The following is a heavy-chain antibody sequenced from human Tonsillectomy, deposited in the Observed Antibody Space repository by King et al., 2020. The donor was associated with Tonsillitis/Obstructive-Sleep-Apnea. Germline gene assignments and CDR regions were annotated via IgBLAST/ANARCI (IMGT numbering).Heavy chain of an antibody. CDR1: GFTFNNYG. CDR3: ARGGDSYSSASSDF. Sequence: VQLVESGGGVVQPGRSLRLSCAASGFTFNNYGMHWVRQAPDKGLEWVAVIWSDGNYEYYADSVKGRFTISRDNSRNTLFLQMNTLRADDTAVYYCARGGDSYSSASSDFWGLGTLVTVSS. CDR2: IWSDGNYE. J-gene: IGHJ4*02. D-gene: IGHD3-22*01. V-gene: IGHV3-33*01.